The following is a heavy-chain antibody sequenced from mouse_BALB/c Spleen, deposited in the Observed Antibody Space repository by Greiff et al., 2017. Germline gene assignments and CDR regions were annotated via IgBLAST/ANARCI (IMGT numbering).Heavy chain of an antibody. V-gene: IGHV5-17*02. Sequence: EVQLVESGGGLVQPGGSRKLSCAASGFTFSSFGMHWVRQAPEKGLEWVAYISSGSSTIYYADTVKGRFTISRDNPKNTLFLQMTSLRSEDTAMYYCAKAVWFAYWGQGTLVTVSA. CDR3: AKAVWFAY. J-gene: IGHJ3*01. CDR2: ISSGSSTI. CDR1: GFTFSSFG.